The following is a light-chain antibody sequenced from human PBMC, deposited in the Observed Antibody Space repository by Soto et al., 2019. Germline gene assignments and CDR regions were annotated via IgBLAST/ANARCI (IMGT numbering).Light chain of an antibody. CDR1: SSDVGGYNY. CDR3: CSYAGSCTLV. Sequence: QSALTQPRSVSGSPGQSVTLSCTGTSSDVGGYNYVSWYQQHPGKAPKLMIYDVITRPSGVPDRFSGSKSGTTASLTISGVQAEDEADYYCCSYAGSCTLVFGTGTKLTVL. J-gene: IGLJ1*01. V-gene: IGLV2-11*01. CDR2: DVI.